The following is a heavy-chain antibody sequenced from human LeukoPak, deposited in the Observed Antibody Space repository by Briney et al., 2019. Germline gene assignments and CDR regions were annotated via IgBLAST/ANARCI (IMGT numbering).Heavy chain of an antibody. D-gene: IGHD4-23*01. CDR1: GFTFSNHW. V-gene: IGHV3-74*01. CDR2: INSDGSGT. CDR3: AREAVESDAFDI. Sequence: GGSLRLSCAASGFTFSNHWMHWVSQAPGKGLVWVSRINSDGSGTHYADSVKGRFAISRDNAKNTLSLQMNSLRADDTAIYCCAREAVESDAFDIWGRGTMVTVSS. J-gene: IGHJ3*02.